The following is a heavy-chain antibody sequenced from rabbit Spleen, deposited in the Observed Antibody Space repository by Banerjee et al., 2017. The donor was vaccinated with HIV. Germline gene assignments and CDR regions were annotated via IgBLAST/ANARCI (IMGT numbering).Heavy chain of an antibody. Sequence: QQLEESGGGLVQPGGSLKLSCKGSGFDFSSFYMSWVRQAPGKGLEWIGYIDPFFGTTYYANWVNGRFTISSHNAQNTLYLQLNSLTVADTATYFCARGASSSGYYSLWGPGTLVTVS. CDR1: GFDFSSFY. CDR2: IDPFFGTT. CDR3: ARGASSSGYYSL. V-gene: IGHV1S7*01. J-gene: IGHJ4*01. D-gene: IGHD1-1*01.